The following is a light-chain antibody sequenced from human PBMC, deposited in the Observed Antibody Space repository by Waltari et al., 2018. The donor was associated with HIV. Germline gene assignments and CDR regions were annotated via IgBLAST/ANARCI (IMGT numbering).Light chain of an antibody. CDR2: QDT. Sequence: SYELTQPHSVSVSPAQTARITCSGDHLGDKYACWYQQKPGQSPVLVIYQDTKRPSGIPERFSGSNSGNTTTLTISGTQAMDEADYYCQAWDSSTAVFGTGTKVTVL. V-gene: IGLV3-1*01. J-gene: IGLJ1*01. CDR1: HLGDKY. CDR3: QAWDSSTAV.